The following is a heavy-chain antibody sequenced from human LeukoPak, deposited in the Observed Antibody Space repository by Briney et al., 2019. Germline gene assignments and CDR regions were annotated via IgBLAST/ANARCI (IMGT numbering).Heavy chain of an antibody. CDR2: IYTSGST. D-gene: IGHD4-23*01. CDR1: GGSISSYY. Sequence: SETLSLTCTVSGGSISSYYWSWIRQPPGKGLEWIGYIYTSGSTSYNPSLKSRVTISVDTSKNQFSLKLSSVTAADTAVYYCASLYDGNSVIKGEHYYYYMDVWGKGTTVTVSS. J-gene: IGHJ6*03. CDR3: ASLYDGNSVIKGEHYYYYMDV. V-gene: IGHV4-4*09.